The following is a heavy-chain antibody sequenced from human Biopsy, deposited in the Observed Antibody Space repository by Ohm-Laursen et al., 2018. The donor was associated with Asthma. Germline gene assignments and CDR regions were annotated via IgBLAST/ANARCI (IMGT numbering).Heavy chain of an antibody. CDR2: VYYSGST. J-gene: IGHJ4*02. CDR1: GGSINNFY. Sequence: GTLSLTCAVSGGSINNFYWSWIRQPPGKGLESIGHVYYSGSTDYNPSLKSRVTISIDASKNQFSLKLTSVTAADTAVYYCARGVDRVTGLLDHFDSWGQGTLVTVSS. D-gene: IGHD2-21*02. V-gene: IGHV4-59*01. CDR3: ARGVDRVTGLLDHFDS.